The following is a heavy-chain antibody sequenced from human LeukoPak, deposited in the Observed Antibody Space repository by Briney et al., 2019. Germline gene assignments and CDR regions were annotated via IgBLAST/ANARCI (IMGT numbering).Heavy chain of an antibody. V-gene: IGHV1-2*02. CDR2: INPNSGGT. D-gene: IGHD6-13*01. Sequence: ASVKVSCKASGYTFTSYGISWVRQAPGQGLEWMGWINPNSGGTNNAQKFQGRVTMTRDTSISTAYMELSRLRSDDTAVYYCARVDIAAAGKGAPGDDYWGQGTLVTVSS. CDR1: GYTFTSYG. CDR3: ARVDIAAAGKGAPGDDY. J-gene: IGHJ4*02.